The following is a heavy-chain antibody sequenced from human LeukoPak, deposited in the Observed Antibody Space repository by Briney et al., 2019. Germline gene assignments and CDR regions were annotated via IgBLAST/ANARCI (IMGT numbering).Heavy chain of an antibody. CDR3: ARDALEYCSSTSCSYDAFDI. D-gene: IGHD2-2*01. V-gene: IGHV1-18*01. CDR2: ISAYNGNT. Sequence: ASVKVSCKACGYTFTSYGISLVRQAPGQGLEWMGWISAYNGNTNYAQKLQGRVTMTTDTSTSTAYMELRSLRSDDTAVYYCARDALEYCSSTSCSYDAFDIWGQGTMVTVSS. CDR1: GYTFTSYG. J-gene: IGHJ3*02.